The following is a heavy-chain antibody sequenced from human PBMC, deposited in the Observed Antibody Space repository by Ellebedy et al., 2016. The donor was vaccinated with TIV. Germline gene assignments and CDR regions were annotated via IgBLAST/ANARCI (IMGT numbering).Heavy chain of an antibody. J-gene: IGHJ5*02. CDR3: ARPLYSGAYVGFDP. Sequence: GESLKISCKASGYRFTSYWISWVRQMPGKGLEWMGKIDPSDSYTNYSPSFQGHVTISADKSVSTAYLQWSSLKASDTAIYYCARPLYSGAYVGFDPWGQGTLVTVSS. CDR2: IDPSDSYT. V-gene: IGHV5-10-1*01. CDR1: GYRFTSYW. D-gene: IGHD1-26*01.